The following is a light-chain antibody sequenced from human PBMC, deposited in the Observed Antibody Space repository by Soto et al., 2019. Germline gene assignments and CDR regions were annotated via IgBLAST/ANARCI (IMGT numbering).Light chain of an antibody. CDR2: AAS. Sequence: DIQMTQSPSSLSASEGDRVTITCRASQDINKYLAWYQQIPGKAPKLLIFAASTLQSGIPSRFSASGSVTDFTLTVGGLQPEDAATYYCQQTKGFPLTFGGGTKVEIK. V-gene: IGKV1-12*01. J-gene: IGKJ4*01. CDR3: QQTKGFPLT. CDR1: QDINKY.